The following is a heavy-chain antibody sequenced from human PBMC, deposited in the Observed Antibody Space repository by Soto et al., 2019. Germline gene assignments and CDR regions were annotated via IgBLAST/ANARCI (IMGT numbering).Heavy chain of an antibody. CDR2: ISGSGGST. D-gene: IGHD1-1*01. CDR1: GFTFSSYA. V-gene: IGHV3-23*01. Sequence: GGSLRLSCAASGFTFSSYAMSLVRQSPGKGLEWVSAISGSGGSTYYADSVKGRFTISRDNSKNTLYLQMNSLRAEDTAVYYCAKMSSYVQLAYFDHWGQGTLVTVSS. J-gene: IGHJ4*02. CDR3: AKMSSYVQLAYFDH.